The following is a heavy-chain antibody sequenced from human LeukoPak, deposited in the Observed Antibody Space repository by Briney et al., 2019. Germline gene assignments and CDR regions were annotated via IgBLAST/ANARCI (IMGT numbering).Heavy chain of an antibody. CDR3: ARDPQHNYYVSSGPKYYFDY. J-gene: IGHJ4*02. CDR1: GFTFSSYA. Sequence: PGGSLRLSCAASGFTFSSYAMHWVRQAPGKGLEWVAVISYDGSNKYYADSVKGRFTISRDNSKNTLYLQMNSLRAEDTAVYYCARDPQHNYYVSSGPKYYFDYWGQGTLVTVSS. V-gene: IGHV3-30-3*01. D-gene: IGHD3-22*01. CDR2: ISYDGSNK.